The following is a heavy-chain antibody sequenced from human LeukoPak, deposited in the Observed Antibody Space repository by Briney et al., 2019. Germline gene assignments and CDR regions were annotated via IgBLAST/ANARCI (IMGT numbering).Heavy chain of an antibody. Sequence: SETLSLTCTVSGYSISSGYYWGWIRQPPGKGLEWIGSIYHSGSTYYNPSLKSRVTISVDTSKNQFSLKLSSVTAADTAVYYCAISDTAMVTGFDYWGQGTLVTVSS. CDR2: IYHSGST. D-gene: IGHD5-18*01. J-gene: IGHJ4*02. V-gene: IGHV4-38-2*02. CDR3: AISDTAMVTGFDY. CDR1: GYSISSGYY.